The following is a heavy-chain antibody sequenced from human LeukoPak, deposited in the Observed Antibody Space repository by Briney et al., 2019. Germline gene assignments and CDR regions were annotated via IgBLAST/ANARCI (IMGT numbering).Heavy chain of an antibody. J-gene: IGHJ5*02. V-gene: IGHV3-53*01. Sequence: VGSLRLSCAASGFTVSSNYMSWVRQAPGKGLEWVSVIYSDGSTYYADSVKGRFTVSRDNSKNTLYLQMSSLGAEDTAVYYCARVDDSNGENCFDPWGQGTLITRYS. D-gene: IGHD3-22*01. CDR2: IYSDGST. CDR3: ARVDDSNGENCFDP. CDR1: GFTVSSNY.